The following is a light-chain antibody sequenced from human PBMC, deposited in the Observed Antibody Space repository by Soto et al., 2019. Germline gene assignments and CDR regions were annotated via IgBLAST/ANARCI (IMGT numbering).Light chain of an antibody. CDR2: GAS. J-gene: IGKJ1*01. V-gene: IGKV1-5*03. CDR1: QNIRGW. CDR3: QQYLSTRT. Sequence: DVQMTQSPSTLSASIGDRVTITCRAGQNIRGWLAWYQQKPGKAPNLLIYGASTLESGVPSRFSGSGYGTEFTLIISSLQPEDSRTYYCQQYLSTRTFGQGTKVEVK.